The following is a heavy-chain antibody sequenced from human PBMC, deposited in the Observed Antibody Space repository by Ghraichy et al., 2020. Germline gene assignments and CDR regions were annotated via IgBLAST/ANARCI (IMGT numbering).Heavy chain of an antibody. J-gene: IGHJ6*03. V-gene: IGHV4-39*01. CDR1: GGSINSTRYY. Sequence: SETLSLTCTVSGGSINSTRYYWGWIRQPPGKGLEWIGTIYYRRSTYYNPSLKSRVTISVDTSKNQFSLKLNFVTAADTAVYYCARQTGDNYYYYMDVWGKGTTVPVSS. CDR3: ARQTGDNYYYYMDV. CDR2: IYYRRST. D-gene: IGHD1-26*01.